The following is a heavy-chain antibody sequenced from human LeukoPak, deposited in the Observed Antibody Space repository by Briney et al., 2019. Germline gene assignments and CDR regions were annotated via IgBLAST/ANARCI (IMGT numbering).Heavy chain of an antibody. Sequence: GGSLRLSCAASGFTVSSNYMSWVRQAPGKGLEWVSVIYSGGSTYYADSVKGRFTISRDNSKNTLYLQMNSLRAEDTTVYYCARDSGIAAAADYWGQGTLVTVSS. CDR3: ARDSGIAAAADY. CDR2: IYSGGST. J-gene: IGHJ4*02. CDR1: GFTVSSNY. V-gene: IGHV3-66*02. D-gene: IGHD6-13*01.